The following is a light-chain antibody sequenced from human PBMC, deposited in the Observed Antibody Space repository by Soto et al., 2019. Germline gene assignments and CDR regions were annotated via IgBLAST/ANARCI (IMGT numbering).Light chain of an antibody. CDR2: GAS. V-gene: IGKV3-15*01. Sequence: EIVMTQSPATLSVSPGERATLSCRASQSVYNKFAWYQQRPGQAPGLLIYGASTRATGIPARFSGGGSGTEFSLTISSLQSEDFAVYYCQQYNDWPMYSFGQGTRLEIK. CDR3: QQYNDWPMYS. J-gene: IGKJ2*01. CDR1: QSVYNK.